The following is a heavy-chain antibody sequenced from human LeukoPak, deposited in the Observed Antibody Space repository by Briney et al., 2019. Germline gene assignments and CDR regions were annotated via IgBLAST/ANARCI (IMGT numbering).Heavy chain of an antibody. Sequence: QPGRSLRLSCAASGFTFSSYGMHWVRRAPGKGLEWVAVISYDGSNKYYADSVKGRFTISRDNSKNTLYLQMNSLRAEDTAVYYCAKASSIAALDYFDYWGQGTLVTVSS. D-gene: IGHD6-6*01. CDR3: AKASSIAALDYFDY. V-gene: IGHV3-30*18. J-gene: IGHJ4*02. CDR2: ISYDGSNK. CDR1: GFTFSSYG.